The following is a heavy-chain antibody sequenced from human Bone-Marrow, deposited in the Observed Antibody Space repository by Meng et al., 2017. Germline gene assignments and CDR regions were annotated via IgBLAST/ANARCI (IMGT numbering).Heavy chain of an antibody. Sequence: ASVKVSCKPSGYPFTAYYIHWVRQAPGQGLEWMGHIIPNSGDTLYAPKFQGRVSMTADTSIGTAYVELSGLRSDDTAIYYCARDSGSYLGRGFGDYWGQGTLVTVSS. CDR1: GYPFTAYY. D-gene: IGHD1-26*01. J-gene: IGHJ4*02. CDR3: ARDSGSYLGRGFGDY. CDR2: IIPNSGDT. V-gene: IGHV1-2*06.